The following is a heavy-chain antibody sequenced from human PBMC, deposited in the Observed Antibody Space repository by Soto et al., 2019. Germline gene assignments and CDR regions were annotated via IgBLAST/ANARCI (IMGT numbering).Heavy chain of an antibody. CDR1: GFTFSSYA. V-gene: IGHV3-23*01. Sequence: GGSLRLSCAASGFTFSSYAMSWVRQAPGKGLEWVSAIVGSGDTTYFADSVKGRFTISRDNSKNTLFLQMSSLRAEDTAVYYCVQGRDWYNYWGQGTLVTVSS. CDR3: VQGRDWYNY. D-gene: IGHD3-9*01. CDR2: IVGSGDTT. J-gene: IGHJ4*02.